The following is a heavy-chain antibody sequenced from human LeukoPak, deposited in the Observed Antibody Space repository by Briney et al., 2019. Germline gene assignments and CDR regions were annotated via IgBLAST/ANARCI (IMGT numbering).Heavy chain of an antibody. J-gene: IGHJ6*02. CDR2: IKQDGSEK. D-gene: IGHD1-26*01. CDR1: GFTFNTYT. CDR3: ARAGSGTYYHYYGMDV. Sequence: PGGSLRLSCAASGFTFNTYTMNWVRQAPGKGLEWVANIKQDGSEKYYVDSVKGRFTNSRDNAKKSLYLQMNSLRVEDTAVYYCARAGSGTYYHYYGMDVWGQGTTVTVSS. V-gene: IGHV3-7*01.